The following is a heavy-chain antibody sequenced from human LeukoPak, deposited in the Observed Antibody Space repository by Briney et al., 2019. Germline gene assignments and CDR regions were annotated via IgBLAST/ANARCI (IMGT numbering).Heavy chain of an antibody. Sequence: PGGSLRLSSAASGFSFRSYSMDWVRQAPGKGLEWVSSITGSSSYISYADSVKGRFTISRDNAENSLFLQMNSLRPEDTAVYFCARDRLEGGETFDSWGQGTLVTVSS. J-gene: IGHJ4*02. CDR2: ITGSSSYI. D-gene: IGHD1-1*01. CDR1: GFSFRSYS. V-gene: IGHV3-21*01. CDR3: ARDRLEGGETFDS.